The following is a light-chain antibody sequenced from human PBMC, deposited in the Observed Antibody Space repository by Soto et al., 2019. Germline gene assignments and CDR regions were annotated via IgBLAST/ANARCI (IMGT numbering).Light chain of an antibody. Sequence: QSVLTQPPSVSAAPGQKVTISCSGSSSNIGGNNYVSWYQQLPGTAPKLLIYDNDKRPSGIPDRFSGSKSGTSATLGITGLQTGDEADYYCGTWDSSLSAWVFGGGTKVTVL. J-gene: IGLJ3*02. CDR3: GTWDSSLSAWV. CDR2: DND. V-gene: IGLV1-51*01. CDR1: SSNIGGNNY.